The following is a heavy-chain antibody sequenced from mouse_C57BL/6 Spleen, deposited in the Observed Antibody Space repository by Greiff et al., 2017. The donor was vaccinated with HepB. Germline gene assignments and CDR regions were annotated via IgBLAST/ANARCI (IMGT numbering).Heavy chain of an antibody. Sequence: QVQLKESGAELVKPGASVKLSCKASGYTFTSYWMHWVKQRPGQGLEWIGMIHPNSGSTNYNEKFKSKATLTVDKSSSTAYMQLSSLTSEDSAVYYCARSPLYYSNFYYAMDYWGQGTSVTVSS. D-gene: IGHD2-5*01. CDR1: GYTFTSYW. V-gene: IGHV1-64*01. CDR3: ARSPLYYSNFYYAMDY. J-gene: IGHJ4*01. CDR2: IHPNSGST.